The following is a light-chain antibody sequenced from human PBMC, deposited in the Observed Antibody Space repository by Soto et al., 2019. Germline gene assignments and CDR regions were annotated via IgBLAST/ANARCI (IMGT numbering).Light chain of an antibody. CDR1: QGISSW. Sequence: DIQMTQTPSSLSASVGDIVTITFRASQGISSWLAWYQQKPEKAPKSLIYEASSLQSGVPSRFSGSGSGTEFTLTISNLQPEDFATYYCQQYNIYSEAFGQGTKVDI. CDR3: QQYNIYSEA. V-gene: IGKV1D-16*01. J-gene: IGKJ1*01. CDR2: EAS.